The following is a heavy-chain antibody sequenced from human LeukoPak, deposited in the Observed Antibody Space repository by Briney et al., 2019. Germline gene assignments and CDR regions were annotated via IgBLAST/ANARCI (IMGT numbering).Heavy chain of an antibody. CDR2: ISSSSSYI. CDR1: GFTFSSYS. V-gene: IGHV3-21*01. Sequence: GGSLRLSCAASGFTFSSYSMDWVRQAPGKGLGWVSSISSSSSYIYYADSVKGRFTISRDNAKNSLYLQMNSLRAEDTAVYYCAKDPLDCSGGSCYSSEWYLDLWGRGTLVTVSS. J-gene: IGHJ2*01. CDR3: AKDPLDCSGGSCYSSEWYLDL. D-gene: IGHD2-15*01.